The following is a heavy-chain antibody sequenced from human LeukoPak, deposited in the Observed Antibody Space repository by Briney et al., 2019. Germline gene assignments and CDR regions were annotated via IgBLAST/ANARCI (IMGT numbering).Heavy chain of an antibody. CDR1: GFTFSRYT. J-gene: IGHJ4*02. D-gene: IGHD3-22*01. Sequence: GGSLRLSCAASGFTFSRYTISWVRPAPGKGLGWVTVVYGNAVDKFYSASVRGRFTISKDNSKNMVFLQMDSLRAEDTAVYYCAKGYSPVDYYDSSGQRGNFDYWGQGTLVTVSS. V-gene: IGHV3-23*01. CDR2: VYGNAVDK. CDR3: AKGYSPVDYYDSSGQRGNFDY.